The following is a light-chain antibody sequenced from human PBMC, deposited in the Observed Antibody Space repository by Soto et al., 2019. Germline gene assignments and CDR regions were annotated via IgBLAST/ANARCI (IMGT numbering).Light chain of an antibody. Sequence: QSVLTQPPSASGSPGQSVTISCTGTSSDVGGCNYVSWYQQHPGKPPKLMIYEVSKRPSGVPDRFSGSKSGNTASLTVSGLQAEDEADYYCSSYAGSNRGVFGGGTKLTV. J-gene: IGLJ3*02. V-gene: IGLV2-8*01. CDR2: EVS. CDR3: SSYAGSNRGV. CDR1: SSDVGGCNY.